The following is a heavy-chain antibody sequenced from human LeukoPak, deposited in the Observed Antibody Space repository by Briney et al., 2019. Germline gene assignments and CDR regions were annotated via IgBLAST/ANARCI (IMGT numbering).Heavy chain of an antibody. Sequence: ASVKVSCKASGYTFTNYDINWVRQATGQGLEWMGWMNPNSGNTGYAQKFQGRVTMTRNTSISTAYMELSSLRSEDTAVYYCARGPPESSNSDYWGQGTLVTVSS. V-gene: IGHV1-8*02. CDR1: GYTFTNYD. D-gene: IGHD6-13*01. CDR2: MNPNSGNT. J-gene: IGHJ4*02. CDR3: ARGPPESSNSDY.